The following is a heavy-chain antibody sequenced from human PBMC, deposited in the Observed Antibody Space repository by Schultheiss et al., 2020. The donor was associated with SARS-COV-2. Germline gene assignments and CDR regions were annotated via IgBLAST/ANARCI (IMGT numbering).Heavy chain of an antibody. J-gene: IGHJ3*02. CDR1: GFTFSSYG. CDR3: ARGRHYYGSGATLDI. Sequence: GESLKISCAASGFTFSSYGMYWVRQAPGKGLEWLAVIWYDGSKQYYADSVKGRFTVSRDNSKNTLFLQMDSLRAGDTAVYYCARGRHYYGSGATLDIWGQGTMVTVSS. D-gene: IGHD3-10*01. V-gene: IGHV3-33*01. CDR2: IWYDGSKQ.